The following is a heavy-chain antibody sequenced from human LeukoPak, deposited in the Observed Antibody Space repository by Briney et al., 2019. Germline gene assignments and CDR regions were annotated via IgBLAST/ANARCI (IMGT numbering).Heavy chain of an antibody. J-gene: IGHJ4*02. CDR3: ATDSCSTTSCRKKFDY. Sequence: SETLSLTCTVSGGSLSSSNYYWGWIPQPPGKGLEWIGSIHYSGSIYYHPYLKRRVTISVDTSENQFALRLSSVTAADTAVYYCATDSCSTTSCRKKFDYWGQGTLVTVSS. D-gene: IGHD2-2*01. CDR1: GGSLSSSNYY. CDR2: IHYSGSI. V-gene: IGHV4-39*06.